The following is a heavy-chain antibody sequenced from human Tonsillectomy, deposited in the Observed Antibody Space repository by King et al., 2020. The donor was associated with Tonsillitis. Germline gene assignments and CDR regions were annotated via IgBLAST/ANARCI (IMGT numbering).Heavy chain of an antibody. J-gene: IGHJ6*03. CDR2: ILLSGIV. D-gene: IGHD3-9*01. V-gene: IGHV4-4*07. CDR3: VRGHRDYDLGTGYSNYYMDV. Sequence: VQLQESGPGLVKPSETLSLTCNVSGGFTSRDYWNWIRQPAGKGLEWIGRILLSGIVNYNPSLKSRLTLALDTPKNQFSLRLASVTAADTAVYYCVRGHRDYDLGTGYSNYYMDVWGGGTTVIVSS. CDR1: GGFTSRDY.